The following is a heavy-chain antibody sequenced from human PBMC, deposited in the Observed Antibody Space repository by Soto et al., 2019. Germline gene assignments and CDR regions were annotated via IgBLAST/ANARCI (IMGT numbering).Heavy chain of an antibody. CDR3: ARDEVPAANWLDR. V-gene: IGHV1-18*01. Sequence: ASVKVSCKASGYTFINYGITWVRQAPGQGLEWMGWISGHNGNTNYAQSLQGRVTMTTDTSTSTAYLELRNLRSDDTAMYYCARDEVPAANWLDRWGQGTLVTVSS. J-gene: IGHJ5*02. D-gene: IGHD2-2*01. CDR1: GYTFINYG. CDR2: ISGHNGNT.